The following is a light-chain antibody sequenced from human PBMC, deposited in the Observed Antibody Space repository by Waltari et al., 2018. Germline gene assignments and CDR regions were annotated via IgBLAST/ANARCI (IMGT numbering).Light chain of an antibody. CDR3: QQRANWPYT. CDR2: DAS. V-gene: IGKV3-11*01. CDR1: QTVRTY. J-gene: IGKJ2*01. Sequence: EIMLTQSPATLSLSPGERATLSCRASQTVRTYLAWYQQKPGQAPRLLIFDASSRATGIPAKFSGSGSGTDFTLTVSNLESEDFAVYYCQQRANWPYTFGQGTRVEI.